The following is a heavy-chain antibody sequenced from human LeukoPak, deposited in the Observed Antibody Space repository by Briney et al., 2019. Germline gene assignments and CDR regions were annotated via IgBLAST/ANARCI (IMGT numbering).Heavy chain of an antibody. CDR1: GASISSSNHF. D-gene: IGHD3-10*01. CDR3: AYTESYDLFEF. J-gene: IGHJ4*02. V-gene: IGHV4-39*01. CDR2: IFANGTI. Sequence: PSETLSLTCTVSGASISSSNHFWGWIRPPPGQALEWSGTIFANGTIYYTQSFKGRVTISVDTSMNQFFMNLKSLTAADTAVYYCAYTESYDLFEFWGQGTLVTVSS.